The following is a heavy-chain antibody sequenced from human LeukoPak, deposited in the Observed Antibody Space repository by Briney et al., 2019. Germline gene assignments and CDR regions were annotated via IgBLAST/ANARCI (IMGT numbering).Heavy chain of an antibody. Sequence: ASVKVSCKASGCTFTSYDINWVRQATGQGLEWMGWMNPNSGNTGYAQKFQGRVTMTRNTSISTACMELSSLRSEDTAVYYCASLPRTNKPYYGMDVWGQGTTVTVSS. CDR2: MNPNSGNT. CDR3: ASLPRTNKPYYGMDV. V-gene: IGHV1-8*01. J-gene: IGHJ6*02. CDR1: GCTFTSYD. D-gene: IGHD1-14*01.